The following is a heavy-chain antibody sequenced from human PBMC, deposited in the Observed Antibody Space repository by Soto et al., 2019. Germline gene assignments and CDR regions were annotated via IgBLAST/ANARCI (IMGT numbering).Heavy chain of an antibody. J-gene: IGHJ4*02. V-gene: IGHV3-23*01. D-gene: IGHD3-10*01. Sequence: EVQLLESGGGLVQPGGSLRLSCTASGFTFSSYAMNWVRQAPGKGLEWVSAISGSGVRTYYADSVKGRFTISRDNSENTLYLQMNSLRAEDTAVFYCAKPSSGSYYLIDYWGPGTLVTVSS. CDR3: AKPSSGSYYLIDY. CDR1: GFTFSSYA. CDR2: ISGSGVRT.